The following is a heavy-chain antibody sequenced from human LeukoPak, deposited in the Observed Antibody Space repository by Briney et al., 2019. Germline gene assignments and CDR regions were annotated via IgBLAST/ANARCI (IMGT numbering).Heavy chain of an antibody. CDR2: ISPNGGT. Sequence: ASVKVSFKSSGNTFTAYYMHWVRQAPGQGLEWMGRISPNGGTTYAQNLQGGVTMTRVTCISPAYMELRRLESDDTAVYYCARDKYSSSDSGYFDYWGQGTLVTVSS. D-gene: IGHD6-6*01. CDR3: ARDKYSSSDSGYFDY. CDR1: GNTFTAYY. V-gene: IGHV1-2*06. J-gene: IGHJ4*02.